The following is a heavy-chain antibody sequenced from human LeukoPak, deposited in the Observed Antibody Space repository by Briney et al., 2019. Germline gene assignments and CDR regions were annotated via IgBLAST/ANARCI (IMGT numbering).Heavy chain of an antibody. V-gene: IGHV1-69*13. D-gene: IGHD3-9*01. J-gene: IGHJ6*02. CDR1: GGTFSSYA. CDR2: IIPIFGKA. CDR3: ARARRERDFDWLLPTLYYYYYYGMDV. Sequence: SVKVSCKASGGTFSSYAISWVRQAPGQGLEWMGGIIPIFGKANYAQKVQGRVTITADEATSTAYMELSSLRSEDTAVYYCARARRERDFDWLLPTLYYYYYYGMDVWGQGTTVTVSS.